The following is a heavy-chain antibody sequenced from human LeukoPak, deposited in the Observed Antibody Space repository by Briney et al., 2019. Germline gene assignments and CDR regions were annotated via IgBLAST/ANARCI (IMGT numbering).Heavy chain of an antibody. D-gene: IGHD3-22*01. CDR1: GSTFSSFG. Sequence: PGGSLRLSCAASGSTFSSFGMHWVRKAPSKGLEWVAVIWYDGNEKHYVDSVKGRFTISRDNFKNTLYLQMNSLRAEDSAVYYCAKGAMPYYDGSGYNYFDYWGQGTPVTVSS. J-gene: IGHJ4*02. CDR2: IWYDGNEK. CDR3: AKGAMPYYDGSGYNYFDY. V-gene: IGHV3-33*06.